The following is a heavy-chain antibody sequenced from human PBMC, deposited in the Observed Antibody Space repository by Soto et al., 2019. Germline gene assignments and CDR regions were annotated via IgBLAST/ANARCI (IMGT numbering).Heavy chain of an antibody. J-gene: IGHJ3*02. Sequence: SETLSLTCTVSGGSISSSSYYWGWIRQPPGKGLEWIGYIYYSGSTNYNHSLKNRVTISVDTSKNQFSLKLSSVTAADTAVYYCAREWGPPGGILGYCSGGSCYSRQPLGAFDIWGQGTMVTVSS. CDR3: AREWGPPGGILGYCSGGSCYSRQPLGAFDI. V-gene: IGHV4-61*01. CDR2: IYYSGST. D-gene: IGHD2-15*01. CDR1: GGSISSSSYY.